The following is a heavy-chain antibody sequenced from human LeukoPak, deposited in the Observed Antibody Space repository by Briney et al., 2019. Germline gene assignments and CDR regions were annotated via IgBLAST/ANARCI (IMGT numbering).Heavy chain of an antibody. CDR1: GGSFGNYY. CDR2: IYYSGSTNYSGST. CDR3: ARLYSAAFDI. Sequence: PSETLSLTCTVSGGSFGNYYWSWIRQPPGKGLEWIGYIYYSGSTNYSGSTNYNPSLKSRLTISVDTSKNQFSLKLSSVTAADTAVYYCARLYSAAFDIWGHGTMVTVSS. D-gene: IGHD2-15*01. J-gene: IGHJ3*02. V-gene: IGHV4-59*08.